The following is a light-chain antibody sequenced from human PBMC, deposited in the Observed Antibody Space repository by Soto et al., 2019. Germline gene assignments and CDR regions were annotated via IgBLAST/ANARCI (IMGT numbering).Light chain of an antibody. CDR1: QSVSSSY. J-gene: IGKJ1*01. V-gene: IGKV3-20*01. CDR3: QQYGSSPWT. Sequence: EIVLTQSPGTLSLSPGERATLSCRASQSVSSSYLAWYQQKPGQAPRLLIYGASSRATGIPARFSGSGSGTDFTLTISRLEPEDFAVYYCQQYGSSPWTFGQGTKV. CDR2: GAS.